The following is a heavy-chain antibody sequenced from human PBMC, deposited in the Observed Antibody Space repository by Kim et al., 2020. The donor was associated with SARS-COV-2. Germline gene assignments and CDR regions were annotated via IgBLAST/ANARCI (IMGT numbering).Heavy chain of an antibody. Sequence: SETLSLTCTVSGGSISSSSYYWGWIRQPPGKGLEWIGSIYYSGSTYYNPSLKSRVTISVDTSKNQFSLKLSSVTAADTAVYYCARRVGFNIVATNVERAGSDYYGMDVWGQGTTVTVSS. CDR3: ARRVGFNIVATNVERAGSDYYGMDV. V-gene: IGHV4-39*01. CDR2: IYYSGST. J-gene: IGHJ6*02. CDR1: GGSISSSSYY. D-gene: IGHD5-12*01.